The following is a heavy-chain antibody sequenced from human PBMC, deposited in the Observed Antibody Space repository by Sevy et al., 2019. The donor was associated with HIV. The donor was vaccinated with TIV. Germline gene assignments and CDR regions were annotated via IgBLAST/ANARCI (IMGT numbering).Heavy chain of an antibody. CDR1: GYTLTELS. D-gene: IGHD3-10*01. CDR3: ATDLGIWFGELSSDAFDI. Sequence: ASVKVSCKVSGYTLTELSMHWVRQAPGKGLEWMGGFDPEDGETIYAQKFQGRVTMTEDTSTATAYMELSSLRSEDTAVYYCATDLGIWFGELSSDAFDIWGQGTMVTVSS. CDR2: FDPEDGET. V-gene: IGHV1-24*01. J-gene: IGHJ3*02.